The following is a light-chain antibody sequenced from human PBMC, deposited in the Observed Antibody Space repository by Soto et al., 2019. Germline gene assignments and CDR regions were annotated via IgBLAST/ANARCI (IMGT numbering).Light chain of an antibody. CDR2: GAS. V-gene: IGKV3-20*01. Sequence: ETVLTQSPGTLSLSPGETATLSCRASQTVTTNYLAWYQQKPDQAPRLLIYGASSRATGIPDRFIGSGSGTDFTLTISRLEPEDFAGYYCQHYGSSVFTFGQGTKLEIK. CDR3: QHYGSSVFT. J-gene: IGKJ2*01. CDR1: QTVTTNY.